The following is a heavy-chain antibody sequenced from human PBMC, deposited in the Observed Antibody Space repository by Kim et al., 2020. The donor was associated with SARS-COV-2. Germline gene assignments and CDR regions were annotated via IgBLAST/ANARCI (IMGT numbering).Heavy chain of an antibody. CDR3: AKDPYDSSAPYGMDV. D-gene: IGHD3-22*01. V-gene: IGHV3-30*18. CDR1: GFTFSSYG. J-gene: IGHJ6*02. CDR2: ISYDGSNK. Sequence: GGSLRLSCAASGFTFSSYGMHWVRQAPGKGLEWVAVISYDGSNKYYADSVKGRFTISRDNSKNTLYLQMNSLRAEDTAVYYCAKDPYDSSAPYGMDVWGQGTTVTVSS.